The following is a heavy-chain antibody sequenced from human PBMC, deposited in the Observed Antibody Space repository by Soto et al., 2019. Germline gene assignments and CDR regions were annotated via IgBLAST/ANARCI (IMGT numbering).Heavy chain of an antibody. J-gene: IGHJ6*02. CDR3: ARGSRTTIAEAEKPGYYYGLDV. Sequence: SVKVSCKASGGTFSSYAISWVRQAPGQGLEWMGGIIPIFGTANYAQKFQGRVTITADESTSTAYMELSSLRSEDTAVYYCARGSRTTIAEAEKPGYYYGLDVWGQGTTVTVSS. V-gene: IGHV1-69*13. D-gene: IGHD6-13*01. CDR2: IIPIFGTA. CDR1: GGTFSSYA.